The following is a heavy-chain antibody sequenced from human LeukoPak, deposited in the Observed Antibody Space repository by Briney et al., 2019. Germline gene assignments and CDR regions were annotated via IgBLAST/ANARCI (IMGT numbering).Heavy chain of an antibody. D-gene: IGHD3-22*01. V-gene: IGHV1-69*13. J-gene: IGHJ3*02. Sequence: SVKVSCKASGGTFSSYAISWVRQAPGQGLEWMGGIIPIFGTTNYAQRSQGRVTITADESTSTAYMELSSLRSEDTAVYYCARDLHYYDSSGYSLGDAFDIWGQGTMVTVSS. CDR1: GGTFSSYA. CDR3: ARDLHYYDSSGYSLGDAFDI. CDR2: IIPIFGTT.